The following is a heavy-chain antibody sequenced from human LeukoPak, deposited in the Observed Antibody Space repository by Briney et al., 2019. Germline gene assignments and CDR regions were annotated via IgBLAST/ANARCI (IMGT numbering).Heavy chain of an antibody. V-gene: IGHV4-4*09. CDR1: GGSISSYY. D-gene: IGHD3-3*01. J-gene: IGHJ4*02. CDR3: ARSRERITIFGVVRHFDY. Sequence: SETLSLTCTVSGGSISSYYWSWIRQPPGKGLEWIGYIYTSGSTNYNPSLKSRVTISVDTSKNQFSLKLSSVTAADTAVYYCARSRERITIFGVVRHFDYWGQGTLVTVPS. CDR2: IYTSGST.